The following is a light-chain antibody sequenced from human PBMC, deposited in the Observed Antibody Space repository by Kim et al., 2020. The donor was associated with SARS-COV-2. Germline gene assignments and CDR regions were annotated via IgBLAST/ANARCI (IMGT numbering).Light chain of an antibody. CDR2: GAS. J-gene: IGKJ2*01. Sequence: SPGESATLSCRASESVSSSYLAWYQQKPGQAPRLLIYGASSRATGIPDRFSGSGSGTDFTLTISRLEPEDFAVYYCQQYGSSSSYTFGQGTKLEI. V-gene: IGKV3-20*01. CDR3: QQYGSSSSYT. CDR1: ESVSSSY.